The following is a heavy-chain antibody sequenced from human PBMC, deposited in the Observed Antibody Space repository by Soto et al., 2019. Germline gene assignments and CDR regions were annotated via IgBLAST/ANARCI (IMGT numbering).Heavy chain of an antibody. Sequence: QVQLVQSGAEVKKPGASVKVSCKASGYTFNKYGINWLRQAPGQGLEWMGWISTYNANTKYAQNLQDRVTMTTDTSTSTAYMELRGLTSDDMAVYYCVRVNEGVFYDSSGYFDYWGQGTLVTVSS. CDR2: ISTYNANT. J-gene: IGHJ4*02. CDR1: GYTFNKYG. V-gene: IGHV1-18*03. CDR3: VRVNEGVFYDSSGYFDY. D-gene: IGHD3-22*01.